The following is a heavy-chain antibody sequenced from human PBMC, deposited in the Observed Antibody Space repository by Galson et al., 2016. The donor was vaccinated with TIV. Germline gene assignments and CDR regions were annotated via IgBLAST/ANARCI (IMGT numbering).Heavy chain of an antibody. D-gene: IGHD2-21*01. CDR3: AKESDWGVAEFDF. V-gene: IGHV1-2*02. CDR1: GYRFIGYY. J-gene: IGHJ4*02. Sequence: VKVSCKASGYRFIGYYIHWVRQAPGRGPEWMGCINPGNGDTKYAQIFQGSVTLTWDTSVSTAYTELTSLRSDDTAVYFCAKESDWGVAEFDFWGQGTPVSVSS. CDR2: INPGNGDT.